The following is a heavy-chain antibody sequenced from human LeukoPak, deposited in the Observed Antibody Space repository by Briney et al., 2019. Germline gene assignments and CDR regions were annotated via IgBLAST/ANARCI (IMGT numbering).Heavy chain of an antibody. CDR2: IYYSGST. CDR1: GGSISSSTYY. Sequence: SETLSLTCTVSGGSISSSTYYWGWLRQPPGKGLEWIGNIYYSGSTYYNPSLESRVTISVHTSKNQFSLKLSSVTAADTAVYYCARFPHYYDSSNSYVRFYFDYWAQGSLVTVSS. D-gene: IGHD3-22*01. J-gene: IGHJ4*02. CDR3: ARFPHYYDSSNSYVRFYFDY. V-gene: IGHV4-39*07.